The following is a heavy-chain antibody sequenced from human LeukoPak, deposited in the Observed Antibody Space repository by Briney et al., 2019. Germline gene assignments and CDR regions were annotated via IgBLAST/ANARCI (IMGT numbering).Heavy chain of an antibody. V-gene: IGHV3-48*01. CDR3: AGYYYVSFDP. CDR1: GFTFSSYS. CDR2: ISSSSTI. Sequence: GSLRLSCAASGFTFSSYSMNWVRQAPGKGLEWVSYISSSSTIYYADSVKGRFTISRDNAKNSLYLQMNSLRAEDTAVYYCAGYYYVSFDPWGQGILVTVSS. D-gene: IGHD3-10*02. J-gene: IGHJ5*02.